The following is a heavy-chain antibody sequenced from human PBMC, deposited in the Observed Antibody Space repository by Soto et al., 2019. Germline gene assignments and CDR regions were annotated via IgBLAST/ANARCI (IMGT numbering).Heavy chain of an antibody. V-gene: IGHV3-23*01. J-gene: IGHJ4*02. Sequence: GGFLRLSCAASGFTFSTYDMSWVRQAPWKGLEWVSTIAASGRNADYADSVKGRFTISRDNSKNTLYLRMNSLIAEDTAVYYCAYRTGFDYWGQGALVTVSS. CDR3: AYRTGFDY. CDR2: IAASGRNA. CDR1: GFTFSTYD.